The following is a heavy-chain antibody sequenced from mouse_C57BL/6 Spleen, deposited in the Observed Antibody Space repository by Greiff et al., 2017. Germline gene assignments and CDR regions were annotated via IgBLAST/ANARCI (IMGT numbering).Heavy chain of an antibody. Sequence: EVKLQESGPELVKPGASVKISCKASGYTFTDYYMNWVKQSHGKSLEWIGDINPNNGGTSYNQKFKGKATLTVDKSSSTAYMELRSLTSEDSAVYYCARSGLFDYWGQGTTLTVSS. CDR2: INPNNGGT. V-gene: IGHV1-26*01. D-gene: IGHD3-1*01. J-gene: IGHJ2*01. CDR3: ARSGLFDY. CDR1: GYTFTDYY.